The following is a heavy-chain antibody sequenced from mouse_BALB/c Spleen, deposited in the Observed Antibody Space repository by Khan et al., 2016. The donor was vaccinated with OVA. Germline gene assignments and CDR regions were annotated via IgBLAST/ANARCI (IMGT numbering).Heavy chain of an antibody. J-gene: IGHJ3*01. D-gene: IGHD2-4*01. V-gene: IGHV2-2*02. Sequence: VQLVESGPGLVQPSQSLSITCTVSGFSLTTYGVHWVRQSPGKGLEWLGVIWSGGSTAYNAPFISRLSISKDSSKSQVFFKMNSLQVNDTAIYYCARNYDYDEGLAYWGQGTLVTVSA. CDR2: IWSGGST. CDR1: GFSLTTYG. CDR3: ARNYDYDEGLAY.